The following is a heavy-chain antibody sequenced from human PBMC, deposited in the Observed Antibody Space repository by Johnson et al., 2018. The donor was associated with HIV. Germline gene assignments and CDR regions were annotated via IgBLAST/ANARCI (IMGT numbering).Heavy chain of an antibody. J-gene: IGHJ3*02. CDR1: GFTVSSNY. V-gene: IGHV3-66*03. CDR2: IYRGGST. D-gene: IGHD5-18*01. Sequence: VQLVESGGGLIQPGGSLRLSCAASGFTVSSNYMSWVRQAPGKGLEWASVIYRGGSTYYADSVKGRFTISRDNSKNTLSLQMSSLKPVDTAVYYCTRDRIQMWSYVGSFDTWGQGTMVTVSS. CDR3: TRDRIQMWSYVGSFDT.